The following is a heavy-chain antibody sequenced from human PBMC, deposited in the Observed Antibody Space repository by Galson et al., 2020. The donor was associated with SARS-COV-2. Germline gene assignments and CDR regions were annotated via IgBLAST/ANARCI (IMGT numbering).Heavy chain of an antibody. CDR1: GFTFSNYW. CDR2: IISDGSST. Sequence: PGGSLTLSCEASGFTFSNYWMHWVSQPPREGLVWVARIISDGSSTSYADSVKGRFTISRDNTNNNLFLQMNSLRAEDTAVYYCARNGGVTGTDRLDDWGQGTLVSVSS. CDR3: ARNGGVTGTDRLDD. D-gene: IGHD1-20*01. V-gene: IGHV3-74*01. J-gene: IGHJ4*02.